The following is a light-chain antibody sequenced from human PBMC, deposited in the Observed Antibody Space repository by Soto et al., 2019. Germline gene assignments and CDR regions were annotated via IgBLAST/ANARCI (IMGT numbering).Light chain of an antibody. CDR1: SSYVGYYNY. J-gene: IGLJ1*01. CDR2: DVN. Sequence: PGQSIAISCTGTSSYVGYYNYVSWYQQHPGKAPNVMIYDVNNRPSGVPDRFSGSKSGNTASLTISGLQAEDEADYYCSSYTSSSTYVFGTGTKVTVL. V-gene: IGLV2-14*04. CDR3: SSYTSSSTYV.